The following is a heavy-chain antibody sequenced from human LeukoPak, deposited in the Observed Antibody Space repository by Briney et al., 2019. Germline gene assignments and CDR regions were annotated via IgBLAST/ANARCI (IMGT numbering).Heavy chain of an antibody. J-gene: IGHJ4*02. CDR2: IQYDGIDK. Sequence: GGSLRLSCAASGFTFSTSGMHWVRHAPGKGLEWVSFIQYDGIDKFYVDSVKGRFTISRDNSKNALYLQMNSLRVEDTAMYYCARDQKLEPFHYWGQGTLVTVSS. V-gene: IGHV3-30*02. CDR3: ARDQKLEPFHY. D-gene: IGHD1-1*01. CDR1: GFTFSTSG.